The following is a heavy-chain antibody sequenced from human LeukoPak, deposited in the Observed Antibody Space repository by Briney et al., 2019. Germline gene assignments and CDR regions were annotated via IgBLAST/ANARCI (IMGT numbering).Heavy chain of an antibody. CDR1: GFTFSSYA. CDR2: ISGSGGST. V-gene: IGHV3-23*01. D-gene: IGHD2-2*01. J-gene: IGHJ6*02. Sequence: QPGGSLRLSCAASGFTFSSYAMSWVRQAPGKGLGWVSAISGSGGSTYYADSVKGRFTISRDNSKNTLYLQMNSLRAEDTAVYYCAKGSDIVVVPAAISRANYYYYGMDVWGQGTTVTVSS. CDR3: AKGSDIVVVPAAISRANYYYYGMDV.